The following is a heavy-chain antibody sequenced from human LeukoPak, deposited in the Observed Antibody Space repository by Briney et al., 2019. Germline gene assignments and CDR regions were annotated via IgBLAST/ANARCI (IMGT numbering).Heavy chain of an antibody. V-gene: IGHV3-7*01. CDR2: IKQDGSEK. J-gene: IGHJ3*02. Sequence: PGGSLRLSWAASGFTFSSYWMSWVRQAPGKGLEWVANIKQDGSEKYYVDSVKGRFTISRDNAKNSLYLQMNSLRAEDTAVYYCARQMTTVRSSAFDIWGQGTMVTVSS. CDR1: GFTFSSYW. D-gene: IGHD4-17*01. CDR3: ARQMTTVRSSAFDI.